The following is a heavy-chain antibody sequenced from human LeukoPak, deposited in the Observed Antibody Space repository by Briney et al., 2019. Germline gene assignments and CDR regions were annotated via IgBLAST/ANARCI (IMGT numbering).Heavy chain of an antibody. J-gene: IGHJ4*02. V-gene: IGHV3-23*01. D-gene: IGHD3-3*01. CDR1: GFTFSSYA. Sequence: GGSLRLSCAASGFTFSSYAMSWVRQAPGKGLEWVSAISGSGGSTYYADSVKGRFTISRDNSKNTLYLQMNSLRAEDTAVYYCAKIGIFGVIAKYYFDYWGQGTLVTVSS. CDR2: ISGSGGST. CDR3: AKIGIFGVIAKYYFDY.